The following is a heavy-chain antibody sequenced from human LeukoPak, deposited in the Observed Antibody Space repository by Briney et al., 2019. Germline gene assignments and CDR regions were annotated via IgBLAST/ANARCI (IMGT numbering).Heavy chain of an antibody. V-gene: IGHV3-23*01. CDR1: GFTFSSYA. J-gene: IGHJ4*02. CDR2: ISGSGGSA. D-gene: IGHD3-3*01. CDR3: VKAVPRITIFGVVISSTYFDY. Sequence: PGGSLRLSCAASGFTFSSYAMSWVRQAPGKGLEWVSAISGSGGSAYYADSVKGRFTISRDNSKNTLYLQMNSLRAEDTAVYYCVKAVPRITIFGVVISSTYFDYWGQGTLVTVSS.